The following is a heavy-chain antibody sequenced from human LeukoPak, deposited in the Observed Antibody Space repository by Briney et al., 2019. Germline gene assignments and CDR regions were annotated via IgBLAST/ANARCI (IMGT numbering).Heavy chain of an antibody. V-gene: IGHV3-30-3*01. CDR3: AREGPTVTRKFDY. CDR1: GLTFSSYA. Sequence: PGRSLRPSCAASGLTFSSYAMHWVRQAPGKGLEWVAVISYDGSNKYYADSVKGRFTISRDNSKNTLYLQMNSLRAEDTAVYYCAREGPTVTRKFDYWGQGTLVTVSS. CDR2: ISYDGSNK. D-gene: IGHD4-17*01. J-gene: IGHJ4*02.